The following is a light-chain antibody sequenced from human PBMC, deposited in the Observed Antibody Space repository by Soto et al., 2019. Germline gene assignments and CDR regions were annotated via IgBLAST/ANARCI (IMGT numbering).Light chain of an antibody. CDR2: EVT. Sequence: QSALTQPRSVSGSPGQSVTISCTGSSSDVGAYNYVSWYQHNPGQAPKLIIYEVTNRPSGVSNRFSGSKSGNTASLTISGLQAEDEADYYRPSYTPTSTTFGGGTKVTVL. CDR3: PSYTPTSTT. J-gene: IGLJ3*02. CDR1: SSDVGAYNY. V-gene: IGLV2-14*01.